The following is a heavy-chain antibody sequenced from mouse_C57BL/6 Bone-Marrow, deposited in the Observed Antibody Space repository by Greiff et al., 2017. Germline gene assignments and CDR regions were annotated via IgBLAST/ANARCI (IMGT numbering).Heavy chain of an antibody. V-gene: IGHV5-6*01. D-gene: IGHD1-1*02. J-gene: IGHJ1*03. Sequence: DVQLVESGGDLVKPGGSLKLSCAASGFTFSSYGMSWVRQTPDKRLEWVATISSGGSYTYYPDSVKGRFTISRDNAKNTLYLQMSSLKSEDTAMYYCAREGLLLWDFDVWGTGTTVTVSS. CDR2: ISSGGSYT. CDR3: AREGLLLWDFDV. CDR1: GFTFSSYG.